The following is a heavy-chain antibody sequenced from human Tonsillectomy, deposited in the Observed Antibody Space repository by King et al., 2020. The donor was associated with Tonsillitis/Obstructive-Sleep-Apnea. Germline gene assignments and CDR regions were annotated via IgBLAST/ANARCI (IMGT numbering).Heavy chain of an antibody. CDR3: ARHYDFWSGYYHWFDP. CDR1: GYSFTSYW. V-gene: IGHV5-10-1*01. CDR2: IDPSDSYT. J-gene: IGHJ5*02. Sequence: VQLVASGAEVKKPGESLRISCKGSGYSFTSYWISWVRQMPGKGLEWMGRIDPSDSYTNYSPSFQGHVTISADKSISTAYLQWSSLKASDTAMYYCARHYDFWSGYYHWFDPWGQGTLVTVSS. D-gene: IGHD3-3*01.